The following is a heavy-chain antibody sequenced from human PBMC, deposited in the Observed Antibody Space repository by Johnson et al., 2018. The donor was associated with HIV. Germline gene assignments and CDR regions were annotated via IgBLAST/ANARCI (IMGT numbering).Heavy chain of an antibody. CDR1: GITFSSYG. V-gene: IGHV3-33*01. J-gene: IGHJ3*02. Sequence: VQLVESGGGVVQPGRSLRLSCEASGITFSSYGMNWVRQAPGKGLEWVAVIWYDGSNKYYADSVKGRFTISRDNSKNTLYLQMNSLRAEDTAVYYCATSLTGTRPFDIWGQGTMVTVSS. CDR2: IWYDGSNK. CDR3: ATSLTGTRPFDI. D-gene: IGHD1-7*01.